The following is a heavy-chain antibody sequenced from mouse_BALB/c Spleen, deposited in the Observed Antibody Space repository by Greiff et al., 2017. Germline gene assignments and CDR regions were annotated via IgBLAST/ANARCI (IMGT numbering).Heavy chain of an antibody. CDR1: GFTFSNYW. D-gene: IGHD1-2*01. CDR2: IRLKSNNYAT. CDR3: TRGGYGDYYAMDY. V-gene: IGHV6-6*02. J-gene: IGHJ4*01. Sequence: EVMLVESGGGLVQPGGSMKLSCVASGFTFSNYWMNWVRQSPEKGLEWVAEIRLKSNNYATHYAESVKGRFTISRDDSKSSVYLQMNNLRAEDTGIYYCTRGGYGDYYAMDYWGQGTSVTVAS.